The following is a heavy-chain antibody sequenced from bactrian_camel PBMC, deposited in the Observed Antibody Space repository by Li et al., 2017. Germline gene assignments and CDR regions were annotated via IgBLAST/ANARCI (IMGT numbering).Heavy chain of an antibody. CDR2: IATAGSEGA. V-gene: IGHV3S54*01. CDR1: GYTDSSHY. CDR3: AARPAGRYYTSYILASEYNY. J-gene: IGHJ4*01. D-gene: IGHD2*01. Sequence: HVQLVESGGGSVQSGGSLRLSCAASGYTDSSHYMGWFRRAPGKEREVVAFIATAGSEGAAYVDSVKGRFTISQDNANNTLYLQMNSLKTEDTAMYYCAARPAGRYYTSYILASEYNYWGQGTQVTVS.